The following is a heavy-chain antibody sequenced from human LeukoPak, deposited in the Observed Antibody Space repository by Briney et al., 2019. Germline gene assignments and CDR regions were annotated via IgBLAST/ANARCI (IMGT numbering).Heavy chain of an antibody. D-gene: IGHD5-24*01. Sequence: ESGGSLRLSCAASGFTFSSHSTNWVRQAPGKGLEWVSSFGTRSSSIYYADSVKGRFTISRDNARNSLYLQMNSLKAEDTAVYYCARERDEGFDYWGQGTLVTVSS. CDR2: FGTRSSSI. V-gene: IGHV3-21*06. CDR3: ARERDEGFDY. J-gene: IGHJ4*02. CDR1: GFTFSSHS.